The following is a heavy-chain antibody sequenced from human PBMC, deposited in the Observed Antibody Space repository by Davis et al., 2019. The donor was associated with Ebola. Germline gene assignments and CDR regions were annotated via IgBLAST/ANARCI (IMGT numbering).Heavy chain of an antibody. Sequence: GGSLRLSCAASGFTFSSYSMNWVRQAPGKGLEWVSYISSSSSTIYYADSVKGRFTISRDNSKNTLYLQMNSLRAEDTAVYYCARIEAYGAGNYFQYWGQGTLVTISS. J-gene: IGHJ4*02. CDR3: ARIEAYGAGNYFQY. CDR1: GFTFSSYS. D-gene: IGHD3-10*01. CDR2: ISSSSSTI. V-gene: IGHV3-48*01.